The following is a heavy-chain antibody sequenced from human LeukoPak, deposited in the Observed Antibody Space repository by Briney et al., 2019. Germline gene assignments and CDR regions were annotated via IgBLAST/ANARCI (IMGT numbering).Heavy chain of an antibody. CDR1: AFTFSSYW. J-gene: IGHJ4*02. CDR2: MKEDGGEI. V-gene: IGHV3-7*01. D-gene: IGHD4-23*01. Sequence: GGSLRLSCEASAFTFSSYWMSWVRQAPGKGLEWVANMKEDGGEINYVDSVKGRFTISRDNAKNSLFLQMNSLRVEDTAVYYCARDRGYSTFDYWGQGTLVTVSS. CDR3: ARDRGYSTFDY.